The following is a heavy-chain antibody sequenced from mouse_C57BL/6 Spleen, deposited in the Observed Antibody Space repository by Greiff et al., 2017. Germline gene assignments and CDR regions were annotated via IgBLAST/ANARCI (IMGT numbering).Heavy chain of an antibody. CDR1: GYTFTDYE. Sequence: QVQLQQSGAELVRPGASVTLSCKASGYTFTDYEMHWVKQTPVHGLEWIGAIDPETGGTAYNQKFKGKAILTADKSSSTAYMELRSLTSEDSSVYCCTQWLRRSWGQGTLVTVSA. V-gene: IGHV1-15*01. D-gene: IGHD2-2*01. CDR3: TQWLRRS. J-gene: IGHJ3*01. CDR2: IDPETGGT.